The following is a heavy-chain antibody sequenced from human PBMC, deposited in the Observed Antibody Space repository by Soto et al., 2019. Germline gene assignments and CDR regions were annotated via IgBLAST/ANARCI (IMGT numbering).Heavy chain of an antibody. CDR2: INPSGGST. CDR1: GYTFTSYY. V-gene: IGHV1-46*01. D-gene: IGHD3-10*01. CDR3: ARGSRQLLWFGESKANWFDP. J-gene: IGHJ5*02. Sequence: ASVKVSCKASGYTFTSYYMHWVRQAPGQGLEWMGIINPSGGSTSYAQKFQGRVTMTRDTSTSTVYMELSSLRSEDTAVYYCARGSRQLLWFGESKANWFDPWGQGTLVTVSS.